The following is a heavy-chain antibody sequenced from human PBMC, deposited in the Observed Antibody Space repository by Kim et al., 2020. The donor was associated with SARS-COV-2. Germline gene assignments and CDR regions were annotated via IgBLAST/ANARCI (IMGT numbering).Heavy chain of an antibody. CDR3: ARDSLYSNYADYYYYYGMDV. V-gene: IGHV3-33*01. Sequence: GGSLRLSCAASGFTFSSYGMHWVRQAPGKGLEWVAVIWYDGSNKYYADSVKGRFTISRDNSKNTLYLQMNSLRAEDTAVYYCARDSLYSNYADYYYYYGMDVWGQGTTVTVSS. CDR2: IWYDGSNK. CDR1: GFTFSSYG. J-gene: IGHJ6*02. D-gene: IGHD4-4*01.